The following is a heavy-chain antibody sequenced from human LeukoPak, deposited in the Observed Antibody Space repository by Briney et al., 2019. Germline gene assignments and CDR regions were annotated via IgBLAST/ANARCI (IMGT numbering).Heavy chain of an antibody. D-gene: IGHD3-22*01. CDR2: IYTSGST. Sequence: PSQTLSLTCTVSGGSISSGSYYWSWIRQPAGKGLEWIGRIYTSGSTNYNPSLKSRVTISVDTSKNQFSLKLRSVTAADTAVYYCARTGRYYDSSGYYYSNDYWGQGTLVTVSS. V-gene: IGHV4-61*02. J-gene: IGHJ4*02. CDR1: GGSISSGSYY. CDR3: ARTGRYYDSSGYYYSNDY.